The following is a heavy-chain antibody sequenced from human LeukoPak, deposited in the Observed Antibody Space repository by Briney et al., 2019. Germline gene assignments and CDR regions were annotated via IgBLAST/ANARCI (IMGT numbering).Heavy chain of an antibody. CDR2: IYYSGST. V-gene: IGHV4-34*09. Sequence: ASETLSLTCAVYGGSFSGYYWSWIRQPPGKGLEWIGYIYYSGSTYYNPSLKSRVTISVDTSKNQFSLKLSSVTAADTAVYYCARYLAYYYDSSGYKYFDYWGQGTLVTVSS. D-gene: IGHD3-22*01. J-gene: IGHJ4*02. CDR3: ARYLAYYYDSSGYKYFDY. CDR1: GGSFSGYY.